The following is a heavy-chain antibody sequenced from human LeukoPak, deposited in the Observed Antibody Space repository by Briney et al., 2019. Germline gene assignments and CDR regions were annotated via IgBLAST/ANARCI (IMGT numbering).Heavy chain of an antibody. Sequence: PGGSLRLSCAASGFTFSSYWMSWVRQAPGKGLEWVANIKQDGSEKYYVDSVKGRFTISRDNAKNSLYLQMNSLRAEDTAVYYCASRYSGYDWAFDYWGQGTLVTVSS. V-gene: IGHV3-7*01. D-gene: IGHD5-12*01. CDR2: IKQDGSEK. CDR1: GFTFSSYW. CDR3: ASRYSGYDWAFDY. J-gene: IGHJ4*02.